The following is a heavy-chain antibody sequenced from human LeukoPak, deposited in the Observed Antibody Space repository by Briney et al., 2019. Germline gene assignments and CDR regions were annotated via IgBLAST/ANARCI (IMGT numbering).Heavy chain of an antibody. CDR2: INPNSGGT. Sequence: ASVKVSCKASGDTFTGYYMPWVRHAPGQGLEWMGWINPNSGGTNYAQKFQGRVTMTRDTSISTAYMELSRLRSDDTAVYYCARADYGDYSTFDYWGQGTLVTVSS. J-gene: IGHJ4*02. CDR1: GDTFTGYY. CDR3: ARADYGDYSTFDY. D-gene: IGHD4-17*01. V-gene: IGHV1-2*02.